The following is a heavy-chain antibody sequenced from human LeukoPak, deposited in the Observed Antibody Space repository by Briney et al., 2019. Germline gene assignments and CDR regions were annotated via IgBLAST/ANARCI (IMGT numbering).Heavy chain of an antibody. CDR3: ATDGGSGWDYYFDY. CDR1: GASISSYY. CDR2: IYTSGST. J-gene: IGHJ4*02. V-gene: IGHV4-4*07. D-gene: IGHD6-19*01. Sequence: SETLSLTCTVSGASISSYYWSRIRQPAGKGLEWIGRIYTSGSTNYNPSLKSRVTMSVDTSKNQFSLKLSSVTAADTAVYYCATDGGSGWDYYFDYWGQGTLVTVSS.